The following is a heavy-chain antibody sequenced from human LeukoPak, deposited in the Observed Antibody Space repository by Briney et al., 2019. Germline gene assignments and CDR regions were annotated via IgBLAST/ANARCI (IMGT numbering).Heavy chain of an antibody. D-gene: IGHD3-10*01. CDR1: GGSISSSSYY. J-gene: IGHJ4*02. CDR2: IYYSGST. Sequence: SETLSLTCTVSGGSISSSSYYWGWIRQPPGKGLEWIGSIYYSGSTYYNPSLKSRVTISVDTSKNQFSLKLSSVTAADTAVYYCARDISRIVYYGSGSYYNYEPQSAYDYWGQGTLVTVSS. CDR3: ARDISRIVYYGSGSYYNYEPQSAYDY. V-gene: IGHV4-39*07.